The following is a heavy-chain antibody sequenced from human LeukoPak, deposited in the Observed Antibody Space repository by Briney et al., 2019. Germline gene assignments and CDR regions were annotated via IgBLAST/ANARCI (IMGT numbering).Heavy chain of an antibody. D-gene: IGHD5/OR15-5a*01. CDR1: GGSISSGDYY. J-gene: IGHJ4*02. Sequence: SQTLSVTCTVSGGSISSGDYYWSWIRQPPGKGLEWIGYIYYSGSTYYNPSLKSRVTVSVDTSKNQFSLKLSSVTAADTAVYYCARVLYEGYFDYWGQGTLVTVSS. V-gene: IGHV4-30-4*01. CDR2: IYYSGST. CDR3: ARVLYEGYFDY.